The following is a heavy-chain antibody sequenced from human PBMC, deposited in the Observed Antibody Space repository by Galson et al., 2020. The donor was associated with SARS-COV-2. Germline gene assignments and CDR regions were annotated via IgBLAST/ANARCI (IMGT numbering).Heavy chain of an antibody. Sequence: ASVKVSCKASGYTFTSYAMHWVRQAPGQRLEWMGWINAGNGNTKYSQKFQGRVTITRDTSASTAYMELSSLRSEDTAVYYCARARYERGSYYYYYMDVWGKGTTVTVSS. CDR3: ARARYERGSYYYYYMDV. D-gene: IGHD1-26*01. CDR1: GYTFTSYA. J-gene: IGHJ6*03. V-gene: IGHV1-3*01. CDR2: INAGNGNT.